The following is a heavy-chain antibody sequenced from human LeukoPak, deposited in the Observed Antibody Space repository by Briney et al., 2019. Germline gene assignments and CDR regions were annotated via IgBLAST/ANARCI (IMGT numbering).Heavy chain of an antibody. CDR1: VGTFSSYA. J-gene: IGHJ6*03. V-gene: IGHV1-69*13. D-gene: IGHD6-6*01. Sequence: SVKVSCKACVGTFSSYAISWVRQAPGQGLEWMGGIIPIFGTANYAQKFQGRVTITADESTSTAYMELSSLRSEDTAVYYCASRRSSSSTPIYYYYYMDVWGKGTTVTVSS. CDR3: ASRRSSSSTPIYYYYYMDV. CDR2: IIPIFGTA.